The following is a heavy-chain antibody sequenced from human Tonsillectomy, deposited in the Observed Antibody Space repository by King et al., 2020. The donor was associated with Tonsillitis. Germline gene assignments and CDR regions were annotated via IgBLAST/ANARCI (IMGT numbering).Heavy chain of an antibody. CDR2: ISYDGSDK. CDR3: APLVYCSGVSSHTDYDGMDV. D-gene: IGHD2-15*01. J-gene: IGHJ6*02. Sequence: VQLVESGGGVVQPGRSLRLSCAASGFTFSSYGMHWVRQAPGKGLEWVAVISYDGSDKYYADSVKARFTISRDNSKNTLYLQMNRLRAEDTAVYYCAPLVYCSGVSSHTDYDGMDVGGQGTTLTVS. CDR1: GFTFSSYG. V-gene: IGHV3-30*03.